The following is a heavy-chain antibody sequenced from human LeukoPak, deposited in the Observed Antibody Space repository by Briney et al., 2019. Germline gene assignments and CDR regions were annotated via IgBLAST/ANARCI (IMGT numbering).Heavy chain of an antibody. CDR2: TYYRSKWYN. CDR3: ARARPEVPLLWFGELRGYYFDY. Sequence: SQTLSLTCAISGDSVSSNSAAWNWIRQSPSRGLEWLGRTYYRSKWYNDYAVSVKSRITINPDTSKNQFSLQLNSVTPEDTAVYYCARARPEVPLLWFGELRGYYFDYWGQGTLVTVSS. CDR1: GDSVSSNSAA. J-gene: IGHJ4*02. V-gene: IGHV6-1*01. D-gene: IGHD3-10*01.